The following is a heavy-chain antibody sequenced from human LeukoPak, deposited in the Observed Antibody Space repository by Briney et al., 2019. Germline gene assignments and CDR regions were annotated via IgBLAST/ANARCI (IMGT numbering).Heavy chain of an antibody. CDR1: GFTFSSYS. V-gene: IGHV3-21*01. Sequence: PGGSLRLSCAASGFTFSSYSMNWVRQAPGKGLEWVSSISSSSSYIYYADSVKGRFTISRDNAKNSLYLQMNSLRAEDTAVSYCARDLGIAVAAWGQGTLVTVSS. D-gene: IGHD6-13*01. CDR2: ISSSSSYI. CDR3: ARDLGIAVAA. J-gene: IGHJ5*02.